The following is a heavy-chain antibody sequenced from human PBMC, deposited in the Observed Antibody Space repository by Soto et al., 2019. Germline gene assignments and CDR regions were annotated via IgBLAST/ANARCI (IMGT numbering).Heavy chain of an antibody. CDR1: GYTLTELA. CDR3: ATAQYDSSAYHYYYGMDV. Sequence: ASVKVSCKVSGYTLTELAMHWVREAPGKGLEWMGGFDPEDGETIYAQKFQGRVTMTEDTSTDTAYMDLSSLKSEDTAVYYCATAQYDSSAYHYYYGMDVWGQGTTVTVSS. J-gene: IGHJ6*02. CDR2: FDPEDGET. D-gene: IGHD3-22*01. V-gene: IGHV1-24*01.